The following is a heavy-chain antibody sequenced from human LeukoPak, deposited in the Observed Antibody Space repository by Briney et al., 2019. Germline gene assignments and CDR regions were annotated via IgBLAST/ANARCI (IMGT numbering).Heavy chain of an antibody. CDR3: ARDRTLTYYYDSSGYSDAFDI. CDR2: IYYSGST. J-gene: IGHJ3*02. CDR1: GGSISNGDYY. Sequence: TLSLTCTVSGGSISNGDYYWSWIRQPPGKVLEWIGYIYYSGSTYYNPSLKSRVTISVDTYKNQFSLKLSSVTAADTAVYYCARDRTLTYYYDSSGYSDAFDIWGQGTMVTVSS. V-gene: IGHV4-30-4*08. D-gene: IGHD3-22*01.